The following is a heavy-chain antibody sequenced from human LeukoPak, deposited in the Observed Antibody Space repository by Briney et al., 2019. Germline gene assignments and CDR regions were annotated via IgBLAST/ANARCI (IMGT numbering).Heavy chain of an antibody. CDR3: VKEHVDRGFTRSFET. CDR2: ISATNT. D-gene: IGHD3-10*01. J-gene: IGHJ3*02. CDR1: GFTFRTNA. Sequence: PGGSLRLSCAASGFTFRTNAVSWVRQAPGKGLEWVSAISATNTYYADAVKGRFTISRDDSKNTVYLHMNSLTAEDRAVYYCVKEHVDRGFTRSFETWGQGTVVTVSS. V-gene: IGHV3-23*01.